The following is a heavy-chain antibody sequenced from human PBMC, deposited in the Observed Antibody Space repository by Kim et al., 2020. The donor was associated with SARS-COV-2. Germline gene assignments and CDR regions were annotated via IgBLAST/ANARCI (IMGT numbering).Heavy chain of an antibody. CDR2: IWYDGSNK. CDR3: ASLGLGDYYYGMDV. J-gene: IGHJ6*02. CDR1: GFTFSSYG. Sequence: GGSLRLSCAASGFTFSSYGMHWVRQAPGKGLEWVAVIWYDGSNKYYADSVKGRFTISRDNSKNTLYLQMNSLRAGDTAVYYCASLGLGDYYYGMDVWGQGTTVTVSS. V-gene: IGHV3-33*01.